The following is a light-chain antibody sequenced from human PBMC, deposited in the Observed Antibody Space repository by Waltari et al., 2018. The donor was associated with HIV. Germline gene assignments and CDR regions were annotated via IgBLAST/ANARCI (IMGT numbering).Light chain of an antibody. CDR3: QAWDSKTVF. J-gene: IGLJ2*01. CDR1: KLPRTY. CDR2: QDT. Sequence: SYELTQSPSVSVPPGPTVIITCSRDKLPRTYVCWYQQKPGQSPVLVLYQDTKRPSWIPERFSGSKSGNTATLTISGTQALDEADYYCQAWDSKTVFFGGGTEVTVL. V-gene: IGLV3-1*01.